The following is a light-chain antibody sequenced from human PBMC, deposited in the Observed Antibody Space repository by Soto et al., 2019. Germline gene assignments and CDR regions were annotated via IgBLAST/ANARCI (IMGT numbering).Light chain of an antibody. CDR3: MQGTHWPIT. J-gene: IGKJ5*01. Sequence: PDSISCRSSKSLLHSNGYNYLDWYLQKPGQSPQLLIYLGSNRASGVPDRFSGSGSGTDFTLKISRVEAEDVGVYYCMQGTHWPITFGQGTRLEIK. CDR2: LGS. CDR1: KSLLHSNGYNY. V-gene: IGKV2-28*01.